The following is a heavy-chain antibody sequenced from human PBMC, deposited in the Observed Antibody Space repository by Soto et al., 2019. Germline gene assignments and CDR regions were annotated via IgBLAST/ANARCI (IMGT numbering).Heavy chain of an antibody. V-gene: IGHV1-18*01. CDR3: ARRGGIAVAGTYYYYGMDV. D-gene: IGHD6-19*01. J-gene: IGHJ6*02. CDR2: ISAYNGNT. Sequence: QVQLVQSGAEVKKPGASVKVSCKASGYTFTSYGISWVRQAPGQGLEWMGWISAYNGNTNYAQKLQGRVTMTTDTSTSTAYMELRSPRSDDTAVYYCARRGGIAVAGTYYYYGMDVWGQGTTVTVSS. CDR1: GYTFTSYG.